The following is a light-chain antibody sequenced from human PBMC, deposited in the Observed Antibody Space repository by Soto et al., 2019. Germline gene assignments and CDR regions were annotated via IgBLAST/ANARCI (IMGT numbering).Light chain of an antibody. Sequence: QSVLTQPPSASGSPGQSLTISCTGTTSDVGGYNYVSWYQQHPGKAPKLMIYGVTKRPSGVPDRFPGSRSGNTASLTVSGLQTEDEADYYCSSYVGSNNYVFGTGTKVTVL. J-gene: IGLJ1*01. CDR2: GVT. CDR1: TSDVGGYNY. CDR3: SSYVGSNNYV. V-gene: IGLV2-8*01.